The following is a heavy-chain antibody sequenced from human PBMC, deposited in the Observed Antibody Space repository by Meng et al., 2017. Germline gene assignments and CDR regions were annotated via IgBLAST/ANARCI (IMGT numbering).Heavy chain of an antibody. V-gene: IGHV3-53*02. CDR1: GFTVSSNY. J-gene: IGHJ4*02. Sequence: EVRLVVSVGGLLPPGGSLTLSWAASGFTVSSNYMSWVRQAPGKGLEWVSVIYSGGSTYYADSVKGRFTISRDNSKNTLYLQMNSLRAEDTAVYYCARGGSYYSYWGQGTLVTVSS. CDR3: ARGGSYYSY. CDR2: IYSGGST. D-gene: IGHD1-26*01.